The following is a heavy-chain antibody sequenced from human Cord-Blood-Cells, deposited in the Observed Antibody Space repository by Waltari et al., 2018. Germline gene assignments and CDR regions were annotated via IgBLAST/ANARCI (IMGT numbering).Heavy chain of an antibody. CDR3: ARESLVATYYFDY. J-gene: IGHJ4*02. CDR1: GGTFSSYT. D-gene: IGHD5-12*01. Sequence: QVQLVQSGAEVKKPGSSGKVSCQASGGTFSSYTISGVRQAPGQGLEWLGRIIPILGIANYAQKCQGRVTITADKSTSTAYMELSSLRSEDTAVYYCARESLVATYYFDYWGQGTLVTVSS. V-gene: IGHV1-69*08. CDR2: IIPILGIA.